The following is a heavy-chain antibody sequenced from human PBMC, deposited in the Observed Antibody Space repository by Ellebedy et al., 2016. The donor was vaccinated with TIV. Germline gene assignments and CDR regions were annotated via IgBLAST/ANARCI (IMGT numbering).Heavy chain of an antibody. CDR3: ARHTTIAYLFDF. V-gene: IGHV3-11*01. Sequence: GESLKISCVASGFTFSDYSMSSVRQAPGKGLEWVSRISLSVNTMYYADSVQGRFTISRDNAKNSLFLQMNNLRAEDTAVYFCARHTTIAYLFDFWGQGALVTVAS. J-gene: IGHJ4*02. CDR1: GFTFSDYS. CDR2: ISLSVNTM. D-gene: IGHD1-1*01.